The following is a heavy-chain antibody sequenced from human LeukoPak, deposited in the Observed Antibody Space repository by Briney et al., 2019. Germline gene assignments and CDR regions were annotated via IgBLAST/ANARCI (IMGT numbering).Heavy chain of an antibody. CDR2: ISSSSSYI. D-gene: IGHD3-22*01. V-gene: IGHV3-21*01. CDR1: GFTFSSYS. J-gene: IGHJ3*02. Sequence: GGSLRLSCAASGFTFSSYSMNWVRQAPGKGLEWVSSISSSSSYIYYADSVKGRSTISRDNAKNSLYLQMNSLRAEDTAVYYCAALLLNAFDIWGQGTMVTVSS. CDR3: AALLLNAFDI.